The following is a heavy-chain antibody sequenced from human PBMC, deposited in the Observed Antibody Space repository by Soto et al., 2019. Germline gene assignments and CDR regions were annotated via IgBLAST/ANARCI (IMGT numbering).Heavy chain of an antibody. J-gene: IGHJ6*02. CDR1: GFTFSSYW. V-gene: IGHV3-7*01. CDR3: ARVPNIVATMGSIYYYYGMDV. Sequence: GSLRLSCAASGFTFSSYWMSWVRQAPGKGLEWVANIKPDGSEKYYVDSVKGRFTISRDNAKNSLYLQMNSLRAEDTAVYYCARVPNIVATMGSIYYYYGMDVWGQGTTVTVSS. CDR2: IKPDGSEK. D-gene: IGHD5-12*01.